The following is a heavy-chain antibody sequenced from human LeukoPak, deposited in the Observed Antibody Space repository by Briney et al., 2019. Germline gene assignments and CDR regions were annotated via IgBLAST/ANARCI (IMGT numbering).Heavy chain of an antibody. V-gene: IGHV3-33*01. J-gene: IGHJ5*02. CDR1: GFTFSSYG. CDR2: IWYDGSNK. CDR3: ARDGRYSSSWFHWFDP. Sequence: PGRSLRLSCAASGFTFSSYGMHWVRQAPGKGLEWVAVIWYDGSNKYYADSVKGRFTISRDNSKNTLYLQMNSLRAEDTAAYYCARDGRYSSSWFHWFDPWGQGTLVTVSS. D-gene: IGHD6-13*01.